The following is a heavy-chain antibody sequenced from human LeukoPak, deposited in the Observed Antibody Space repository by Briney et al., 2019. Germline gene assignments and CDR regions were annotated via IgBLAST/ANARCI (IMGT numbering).Heavy chain of an antibody. CDR1: GYTFTGYY. D-gene: IGHD6-13*01. J-gene: IGHJ3*02. CDR3: ARFLDYSSSWQDAFDI. Sequence: GASVKVSCKASGYTFTGYYMHWVRQAPGQGLEWMGWINPNSGGTNYAQKFQGRVTMTRNTSISTAYMELSSLRSEDTAVYYCARFLDYSSSWQDAFDIWGQGTMVTVSS. V-gene: IGHV1-2*02. CDR2: INPNSGGT.